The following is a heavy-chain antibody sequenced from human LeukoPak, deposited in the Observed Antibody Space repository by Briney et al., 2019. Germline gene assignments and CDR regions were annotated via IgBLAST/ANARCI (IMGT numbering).Heavy chain of an antibody. Sequence: GGSLRLSCAASGFTFSSYSMNWVRQAPGKGLEWVSSITRSNYIYYADSVKGRFTISRDNAKNSLYLQMNSLRAEDTAVYYCAKDRGNVLLWFGEAIDYWGQGTLVTVSS. V-gene: IGHV3-21*06. D-gene: IGHD3-10*01. J-gene: IGHJ4*02. CDR3: AKDRGNVLLWFGEAIDY. CDR2: ITRSNYI. CDR1: GFTFSSYS.